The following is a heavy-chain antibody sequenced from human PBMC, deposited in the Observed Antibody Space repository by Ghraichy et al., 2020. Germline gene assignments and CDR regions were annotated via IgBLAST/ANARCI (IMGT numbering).Heavy chain of an antibody. D-gene: IGHD6-19*01. J-gene: IGHJ6*03. CDR1: GGTFSSYA. V-gene: IGHV1-69*06. CDR2: IIPIFGTA. CDR3: ARKSRIAVGGWYYYYYMDV. Sequence: SVKVSCKASGGTFSSYAISWVRQAPGQGLEWMGGIIPIFGTANYAQKFQGRVTITADKSPSPAYMELSSLRSEDTAVYYCARKSRIAVGGWYYYYYMDVWGKGTTVTVSS.